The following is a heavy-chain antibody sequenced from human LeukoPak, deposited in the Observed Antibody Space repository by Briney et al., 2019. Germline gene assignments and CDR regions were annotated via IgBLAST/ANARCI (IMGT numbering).Heavy chain of an antibody. D-gene: IGHD4-11*01. CDR1: GFTFSSSS. CDR2: ISSSSSTI. V-gene: IGHV3-48*01. CDR3: ARDLPVTTGPHWFDP. Sequence: PGGSLRLSCAASGFTFSSSSMDWVRQAPGKGLEWVSYISSSSSTIYYADSVKGRFTISRDNSKNSLYLQMNSLRAEDTAVYYCARDLPVTTGPHWFDPWGQGTLVTVSS. J-gene: IGHJ5*02.